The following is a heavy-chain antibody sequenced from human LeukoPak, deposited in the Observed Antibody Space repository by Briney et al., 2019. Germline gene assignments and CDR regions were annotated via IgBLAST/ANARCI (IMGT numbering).Heavy chain of an antibody. D-gene: IGHD6-13*01. Sequence: SETLSLTCTVSGDSISRANWWSWVRQPPGKGLEWIGEIFHTGSTHYNPSLKSRVTISVDTSKNQFSLKLSSVTAADTAVYYCARQSAAGTVHFDYWGQGTLVTVSS. CDR2: IFHTGST. CDR1: GDSISRANW. J-gene: IGHJ4*02. CDR3: ARQSAAGTVHFDY. V-gene: IGHV4-4*02.